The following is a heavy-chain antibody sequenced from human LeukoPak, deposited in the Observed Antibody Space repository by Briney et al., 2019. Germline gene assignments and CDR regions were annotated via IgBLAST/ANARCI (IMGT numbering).Heavy chain of an antibody. V-gene: IGHV1-46*01. CDR3: ARDLGAAAGDY. CDR2: INPSGGST. CDR1: GYTFTSYY. D-gene: IGHD6-13*01. J-gene: IGHJ4*02. Sequence: GASVKVSCKASGYTFTSYYMHWVRQAPGQGLEWMGIINPSGGSTSYAQKFQGRVTMTRDTSTSTVYMELSSLRSEDMAVYYCARDLGAAAGDYWGQGTLVTVSS.